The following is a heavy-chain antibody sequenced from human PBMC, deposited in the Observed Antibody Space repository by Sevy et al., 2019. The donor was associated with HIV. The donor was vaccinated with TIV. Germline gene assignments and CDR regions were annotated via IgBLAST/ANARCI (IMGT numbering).Heavy chain of an antibody. J-gene: IGHJ3*02. Sequence: ASVKVSCKASGYTFNNYDINWVRQAAGQGFEWMGWMNPNSDDTGYAQKFQGRVSMRRNTSISTAYLELSSLRSEDTAVYYCARGRTYSRFLASPDIWGRGTSAFDIWGRGTLVTVSS. V-gene: IGHV1-8*01. D-gene: IGHD6-13*01. CDR3: ARGRTYSRFLASPDIWGRGTSAFDI. CDR1: GYTFNNYD. CDR2: MNPNSDDT.